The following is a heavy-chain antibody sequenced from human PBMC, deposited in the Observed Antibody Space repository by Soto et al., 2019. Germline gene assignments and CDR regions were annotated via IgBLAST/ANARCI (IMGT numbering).Heavy chain of an antibody. Sequence: QVQLVESGGGVVQPGRSLRLSCAASGFTFSSYGMHWVRQAPGKGLEWVAVIWYDGSNKYYADSVKGRFIISRDNSKNTLYLQMNSLRAEDTAVYYCARDDAGRNFDYWGQGTLVTVSS. CDR3: ARDDAGRNFDY. CDR1: GFTFSSYG. J-gene: IGHJ4*02. V-gene: IGHV3-33*01. CDR2: IWYDGSNK. D-gene: IGHD6-6*01.